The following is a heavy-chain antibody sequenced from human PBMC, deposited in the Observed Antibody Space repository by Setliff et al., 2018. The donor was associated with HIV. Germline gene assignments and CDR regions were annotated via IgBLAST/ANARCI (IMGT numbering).Heavy chain of an antibody. CDR3: ARDRWELRTYYYYYGMDV. CDR1: GYTFTGYY. V-gene: IGHV1-2*02. Sequence: GASVKVSCKASGYTFTGYYMHWVRQAPGQGLEWMGWINPNSGGTNYAQKFQGRVTMTRDTSISTAYMELSRLRSDDTAVYYCARDRWELRTYYYYYGMDVWVPETLLVTVSS. CDR2: INPNSGGT. J-gene: IGHJ6*02. D-gene: IGHD1-26*01.